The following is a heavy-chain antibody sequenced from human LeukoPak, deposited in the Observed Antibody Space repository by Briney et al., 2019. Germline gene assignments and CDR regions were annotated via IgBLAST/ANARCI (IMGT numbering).Heavy chain of an antibody. CDR2: ISGSGGST. CDR1: GFTFSNYF. CDR3: ARGKGIAVSSFDY. J-gene: IGHJ4*02. Sequence: GGSLRLSCAASGFTFSNYFMHWVRQAPGKGLEWVSGISGSGGSTYYADSVKGRCTISRDNSKNTLSLQMNSLRAEDTALYYCARGKGIAVSSFDYWGQGTLVTVSS. D-gene: IGHD6-19*01. V-gene: IGHV3-23*01.